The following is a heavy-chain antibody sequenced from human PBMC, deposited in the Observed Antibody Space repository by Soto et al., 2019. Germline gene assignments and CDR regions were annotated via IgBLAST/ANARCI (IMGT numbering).Heavy chain of an antibody. Sequence: SETLSLTCTVSGGSIRNVYWSWIRQAPGKGLEWIGFIFHSGNAKYNPSLKSRVTISVDTSKNRFSLSLDSVTAADTAVYFCARAHVPTLPLDSWGQGTLVTVSS. J-gene: IGHJ5*01. CDR1: GGSIRNVY. V-gene: IGHV4-59*01. D-gene: IGHD2-15*01. CDR2: IFHSGNA. CDR3: ARAHVPTLPLDS.